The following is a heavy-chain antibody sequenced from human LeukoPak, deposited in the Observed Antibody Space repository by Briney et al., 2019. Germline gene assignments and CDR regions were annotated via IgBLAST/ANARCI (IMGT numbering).Heavy chain of an antibody. Sequence: GGSLRLSCAASGFTFSTSAMSWVRQAPGMGLELVSAISGRGDTIFYADSVKGRFTVSRDNSRNTLYLQVNSLRAEDTAVYYCAKATLATTYFDSWGQGTLVTVSS. CDR1: GFTFSTSA. D-gene: IGHD5-24*01. CDR2: ISGRGDTI. CDR3: AKATLATTYFDS. J-gene: IGHJ4*02. V-gene: IGHV3-23*01.